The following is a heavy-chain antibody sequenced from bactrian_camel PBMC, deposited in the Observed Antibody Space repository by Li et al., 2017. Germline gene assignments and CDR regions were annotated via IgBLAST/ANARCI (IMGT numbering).Heavy chain of an antibody. D-gene: IGHD1*01. V-gene: IGHV3S26*01. Sequence: HVQLVESGGGSVQTGGSLRLSCAASGYTFSRYCMGWFRQAAGKEREGVATLDQNGITTYADSVKGRFTISKDLTENTLTLQMNSLKPEDTGMYSCAVGERIQVGLWLECPSKESQYKLWGQGTQVTVS. CDR3: AVGERIQVGLWLECPSKESQYKL. CDR1: GYTFSRYC. J-gene: IGHJ4*01. CDR2: LDQNGIT.